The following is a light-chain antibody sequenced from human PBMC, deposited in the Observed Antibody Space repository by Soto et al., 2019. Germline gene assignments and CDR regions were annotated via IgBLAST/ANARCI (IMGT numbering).Light chain of an antibody. V-gene: IGKV3-20*01. J-gene: IGKJ2*01. CDR3: QQYDTSPYT. CDR1: QRVSTIY. Sequence: EIVLTRSPGTLSLSPGERATLSCRASQRVSTIYLAWYQQRPGQAPRLLIYGSSSRATGIPDRFGGSGSGTDFTLTINSLEPEDFAVYYCQQYDTSPYTFGQGTKVEIK. CDR2: GSS.